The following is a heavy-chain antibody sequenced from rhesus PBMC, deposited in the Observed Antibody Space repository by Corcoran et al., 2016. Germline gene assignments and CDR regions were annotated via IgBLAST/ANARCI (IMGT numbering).Heavy chain of an antibody. CDR1: GFSLSTRGMG. CDR2: IYWDDDK. D-gene: IGHD4-29*01. J-gene: IGHJ4*01. V-gene: IGHV2S1*01. Sequence: QVTLKESGPALVKPTQTLTLTCPFSGFSLSTRGMGVVWIRQPPWKALEWLATIYWDDDKYYTTSLKSRLTISKDTSKNQVVLTMTNMDPVDTATYYWARGGTTVAAQIDYWGQGVLVTVSS. CDR3: ARGGTTVAAQIDY.